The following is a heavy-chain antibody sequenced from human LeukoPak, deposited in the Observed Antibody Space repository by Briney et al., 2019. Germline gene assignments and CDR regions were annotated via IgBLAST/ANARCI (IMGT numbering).Heavy chain of an antibody. V-gene: IGHV3-21*01. CDR2: ISSTSGYI. Sequence: GSLRLSCAASGFTFSSYSMNWVRQAPGKGPEWVSSISSTSGYIYYADSVKGRFTISRDNAKNSLYLQMNSLRAEDTAVYYCARDPTTYGSGSYYYYFDYWGQGTLVTVSS. J-gene: IGHJ4*02. D-gene: IGHD3-10*01. CDR1: GFTFSSYS. CDR3: ARDPTTYGSGSYYYYFDY.